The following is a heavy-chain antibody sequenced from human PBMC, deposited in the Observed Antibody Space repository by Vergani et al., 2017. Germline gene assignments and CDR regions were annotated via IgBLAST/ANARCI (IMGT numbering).Heavy chain of an antibody. V-gene: IGHV1-3*01. CDR2: INAGNGNK. CDR3: ARGGDIVLIVYAMNYYYYGMDV. CDR1: GYTFTSYA. J-gene: IGHJ6*02. D-gene: IGHD2-8*01. Sequence: QVQLVQSGAEVKKPGASVKVSCKASGYTFTSYAMHWVRQAPGHRLEWMGWINAGNGNKKYSQKFQGRVTITRDTSASTAYMELSSLRSEDTAVYYCARGGDIVLIVYAMNYYYYGMDVWGQGTTVTVSS.